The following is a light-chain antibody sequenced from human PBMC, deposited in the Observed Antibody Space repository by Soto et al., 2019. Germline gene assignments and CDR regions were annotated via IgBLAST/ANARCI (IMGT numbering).Light chain of an antibody. CDR1: QSVTSSY. J-gene: IGKJ4*01. Sequence: EIVLTQSPGTLSLSPEERVTLSCRAGQSVTSSYLAWYQQKPGQAPRLLIYDASSRATGIPDRFSGSGSGTDFTLTISRLELEDFAVYYCQQYGSSLLTFGGGTKLEIK. CDR3: QQYGSSLLT. V-gene: IGKV3-20*01. CDR2: DAS.